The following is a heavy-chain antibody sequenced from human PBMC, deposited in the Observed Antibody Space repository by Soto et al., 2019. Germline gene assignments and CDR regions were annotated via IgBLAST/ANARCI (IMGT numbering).Heavy chain of an antibody. CDR1: GYSITAGGYY. V-gene: IGHV4-31*10. D-gene: IGHD6-19*01. Sequence: SETLSLTCFVSGYSITAGGYYWSWIRHHPGKGLEWIGSFYSSGSIIYNPSLRSRVSISGDTSSNQFSMSPTSVTAADTARYYCARMYSSGSGWFHPWGQGTLVTVSS. J-gene: IGHJ5*02. CDR3: ARMYSSGSGWFHP. CDR2: FYSSGSI.